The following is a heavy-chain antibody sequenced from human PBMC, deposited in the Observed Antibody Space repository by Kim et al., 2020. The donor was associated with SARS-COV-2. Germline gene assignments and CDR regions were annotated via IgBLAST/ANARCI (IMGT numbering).Heavy chain of an antibody. V-gene: IGHV3-21*01. CDR2: ISSSSSYI. CDR1: GFTFSSYS. D-gene: IGHD6-13*01. CDR3: ARAHSSSWYLGLDY. Sequence: GGSLRLSCAASGFTFSSYSMNWVRQAPGKGLEWVSSISSSSSYIYYADSVKGRFTISRDNAKNSLYLQRNSLRAEDTAVYYCARAHSSSWYLGLDYWGQGTLVTVSS. J-gene: IGHJ4*02.